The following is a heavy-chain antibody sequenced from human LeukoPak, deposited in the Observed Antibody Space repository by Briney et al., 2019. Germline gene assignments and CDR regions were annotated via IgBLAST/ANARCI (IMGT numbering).Heavy chain of an antibody. V-gene: IGHV3-48*03. CDR1: GFTFSSYE. CDR2: ISISGSTI. Sequence: QAGGSLRLSCAASGFTFSSYEMNWVRQAPGKGLEGVSYISISGSTIYYADSVKGRFTISRDNAKNSLYLQMNSLRAEDTAVYYCASLGYSSGWHFDYWGQGTLVTVSS. D-gene: IGHD6-19*01. CDR3: ASLGYSSGWHFDY. J-gene: IGHJ4*02.